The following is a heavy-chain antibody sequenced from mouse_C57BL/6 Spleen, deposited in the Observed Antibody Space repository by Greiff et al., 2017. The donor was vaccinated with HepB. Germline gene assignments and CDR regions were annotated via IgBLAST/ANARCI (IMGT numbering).Heavy chain of an antibody. Sequence: VKVVESGPGLVAPSQSLSITCTVSGFSLTSYAISWVRQPPGKGLEWLGVIWTGGGTNYNSALKSRLSISKDNSKSQVFLKMNSLQTDDTARYYCARPLYDGYYYFDYWGQGTTLTVSS. CDR2: IWTGGGT. D-gene: IGHD2-3*01. V-gene: IGHV2-9-1*01. CDR1: GFSLTSYA. J-gene: IGHJ2*01. CDR3: ARPLYDGYYYFDY.